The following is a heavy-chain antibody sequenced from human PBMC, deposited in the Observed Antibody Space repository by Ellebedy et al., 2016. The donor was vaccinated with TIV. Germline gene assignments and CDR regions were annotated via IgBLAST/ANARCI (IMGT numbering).Heavy chain of an antibody. CDR2: IYYSGSI. CDR3: ARVNNYDTSGYYGYAVDV. J-gene: IGHJ6*02. V-gene: IGHV4-31*03. Sequence: MPSETLSLTCTVSGGSLNSGSYFWSWIRQHPGKGLEWIGFIYYSGSIYYNPSLNSRITISVERSQNQFSLQMNFVTAAETAVYYCARVNNYDTSGYYGYAVDVWGQGTTVTVSS. D-gene: IGHD3-22*01. CDR1: GGSLNSGSYF.